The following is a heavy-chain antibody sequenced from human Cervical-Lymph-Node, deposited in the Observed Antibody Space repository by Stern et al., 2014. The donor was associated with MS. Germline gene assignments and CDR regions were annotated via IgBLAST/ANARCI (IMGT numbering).Heavy chain of an antibody. D-gene: IGHD5-12*01. CDR2: IIPIFGTA. J-gene: IGHJ4*02. Sequence: VQLVQSGSEAKKPGSSVKVSCKVSGGTFSTDKISWVRQAPGQGLEWMGGIIPIFGTAAYAQKFQDRVTIIADESTSEVHMELSSLRSEDTGVYYCARLGSGYDSSYLDFWGQGTLVTVSS. CDR3: ARLGSGYDSSYLDF. CDR1: GGTFSTDK. V-gene: IGHV1-69*01.